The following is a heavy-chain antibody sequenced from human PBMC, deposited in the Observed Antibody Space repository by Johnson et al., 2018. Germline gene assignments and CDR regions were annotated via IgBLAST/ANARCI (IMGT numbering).Heavy chain of an antibody. CDR1: GFTFSSYA. CDR3: ATGSPMLAAAGTHSYYYMDV. CDR2: ISGSGGST. Sequence: EVQLVESGGGLVQPGGSLRLSCAASGFTFSSYAMSWVRQAPGKGLEWVSAISGSGGSTYYADSVKGRFTISRDNSTNTLYLQMNSLGAEDTAVYYCATGSPMLAAAGTHSYYYMDVWGKGTTVTVSS. V-gene: IGHV3-23*04. D-gene: IGHD6-13*01. J-gene: IGHJ6*03.